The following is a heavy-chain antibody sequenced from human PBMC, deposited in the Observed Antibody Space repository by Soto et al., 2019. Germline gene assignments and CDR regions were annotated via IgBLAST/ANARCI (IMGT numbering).Heavy chain of an antibody. CDR2: LYYSGNI. V-gene: IGHV4-39*01. J-gene: IGHJ5*02. Sequence: QLQLQESGPGLVRPSGTLSLTCSVSGGSVNTRPFYWAWIRQSPGKGLVWIGSLYYSGNIYYNPPLESRVTMSADTATNQFALRLNSVTATDTSLYYCASGASSTTVTWFDPWGQGILVVVSS. D-gene: IGHD4-17*01. CDR3: ASGASSTTVTWFDP. CDR1: GGSVNTRPFY.